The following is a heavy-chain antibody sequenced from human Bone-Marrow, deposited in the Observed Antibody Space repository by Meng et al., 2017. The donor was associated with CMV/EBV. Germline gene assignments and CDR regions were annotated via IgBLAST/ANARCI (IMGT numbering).Heavy chain of an antibody. D-gene: IGHD3-16*01. CDR3: AGQGGVPGDTQY. J-gene: IGHJ4*02. Sequence: SETLSLTCIVSGGSISTYSSYWAWIRQPPGKGLEWIGSVYYSGSTYYNPSLKSRVTISVDTSKNQFSLNLGSVTDTDTALYYSAGQGGVPGDTQYRGQGTLVTVAS. CDR1: GGSISTYSSY. CDR2: VYYSGST. V-gene: IGHV4-39*01.